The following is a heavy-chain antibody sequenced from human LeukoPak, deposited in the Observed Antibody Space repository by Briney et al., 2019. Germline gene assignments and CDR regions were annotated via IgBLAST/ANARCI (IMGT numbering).Heavy chain of an antibody. D-gene: IGHD2-15*01. V-gene: IGHV3-21*01. Sequence: AGGSLRLSCAASGFTFSSHSMNWVRQAPGKGLEWVSSISSSSSYIYYADSVKGRFTISRDNAKNSLYLQMNSLRAEDTAVYYCARSRKVVPSPYYFDYWGQGTLVTVSS. CDR3: ARSRKVVPSPYYFDY. CDR2: ISSSSSYI. CDR1: GFTFSSHS. J-gene: IGHJ4*02.